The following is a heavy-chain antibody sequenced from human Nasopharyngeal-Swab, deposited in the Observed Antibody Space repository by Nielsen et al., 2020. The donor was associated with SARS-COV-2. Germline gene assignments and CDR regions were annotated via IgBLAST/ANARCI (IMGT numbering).Heavy chain of an antibody. V-gene: IGHV1-69*13. CDR1: GGTFSSYA. J-gene: IGHJ4*02. Sequence: SVKVSCKASGGTFSSYAISWVRQAPGQGLEWMGGIIPIFGTANYAQKFQGRVTITADESTSTAYMELSSLRSEDTAVYYCAGGDDSLANSYYWGQGTLVIVSS. CDR2: IIPIFGTA. CDR3: AGGDDSLANSYY. D-gene: IGHD3-22*01.